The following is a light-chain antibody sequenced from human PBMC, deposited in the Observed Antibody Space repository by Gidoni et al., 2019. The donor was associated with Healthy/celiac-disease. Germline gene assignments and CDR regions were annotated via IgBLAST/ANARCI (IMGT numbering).Light chain of an antibody. Sequence: AIPMTQSPSSLSASVGDRVTITCRASQGIRNDLGWYQQKPGKAPKLMIYAASSLQSGVPSRFSGSGSGTDFTLTISSLQPEDCATYYCLQDYNYPWGFGQGTKVEIK. CDR2: AAS. CDR3: LQDYNYPWG. CDR1: QGIRND. J-gene: IGKJ1*01. V-gene: IGKV1-6*01.